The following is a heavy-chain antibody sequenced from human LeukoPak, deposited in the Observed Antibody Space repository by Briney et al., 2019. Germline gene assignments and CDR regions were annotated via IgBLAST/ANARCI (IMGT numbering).Heavy chain of an antibody. D-gene: IGHD3-16*02. CDR3: ARGGRRGYDYVWGSYRLDY. J-gene: IGHJ4*02. Sequence: SETLSLTCAVYGGSFSGYYCSWIRQPPGKGLEWIGEINHSGSTNYNPSLKSRVTISVDTSKNQFSLKLSSVTAADTAVYYCARGGRRGYDYVWGSYRLDYWGQGTLVTVSS. CDR2: INHSGST. CDR1: GGSFSGYY. V-gene: IGHV4-34*01.